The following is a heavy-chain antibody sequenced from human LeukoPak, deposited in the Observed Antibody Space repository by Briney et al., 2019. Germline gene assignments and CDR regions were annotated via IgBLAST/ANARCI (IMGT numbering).Heavy chain of an antibody. D-gene: IGHD5-24*01. J-gene: IGHJ4*02. Sequence: ASVKVSCKASGYTFTSYGISWVRQAPGQGLEWMGWINPNSGGTNYAQKFQGRVTMTRDTSISTAYMELSRLRSDDTAVYYCARDGVRDGLYFDYWGQGTLVTVSS. CDR3: ARDGVRDGLYFDY. V-gene: IGHV1-2*02. CDR1: GYTFTSYG. CDR2: INPNSGGT.